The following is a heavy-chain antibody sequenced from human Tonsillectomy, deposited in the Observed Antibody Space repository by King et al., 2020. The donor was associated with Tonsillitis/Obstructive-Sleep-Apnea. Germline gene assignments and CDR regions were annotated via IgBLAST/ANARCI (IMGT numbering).Heavy chain of an antibody. D-gene: IGHD2-8*02. CDR3: ARHSSDSVLVVYAGDWFDP. CDR1: GFTFSDYY. CDR2: ISSSSSYT. V-gene: IGHV3-11*05. Sequence: VQLVESGGGLVKPGGSLRLSCAASGFTFSDYYMSWIRQAPGKGLEWVSYISSSSSYTNYADSVKGRFTISRDNAKNSLYLQMNSLRAEDTAVYYCARHSSDSVLVVYAGDWFDPWGQGTLVTVSS. J-gene: IGHJ5*02.